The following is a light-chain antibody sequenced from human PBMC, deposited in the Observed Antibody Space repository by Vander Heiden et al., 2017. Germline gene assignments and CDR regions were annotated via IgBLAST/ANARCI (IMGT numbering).Light chain of an antibody. CDR2: STS. J-gene: IGLJ3*02. CDR1: TGVVISDYY. CDR3: LLMYGDAWV. Sequence: QTVVTQEPSLTVSPGGTVTLTCALSTGVVISDYYPNWFQHKPGQAPRTLIYSTSNKLSWTPARFSGSLLGGKATLTLSGVQPEDEAEYYCLLMYGDAWVFGGGTNLIVL. V-gene: IGLV7-43*01.